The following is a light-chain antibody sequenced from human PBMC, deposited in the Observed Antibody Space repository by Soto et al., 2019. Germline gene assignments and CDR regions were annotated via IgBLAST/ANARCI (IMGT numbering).Light chain of an antibody. J-gene: IGKJ2*01. Sequence: EIVLTQYPATLSLSPGERATLSCRASQSVSSYLAWYQQKPGQAPRLLIYDAYNRATGIPARFSGSGSGTDFTLTISSLEPEDFAVYYCQQRSNWPPYTFGQGTKLEIK. CDR1: QSVSSY. CDR2: DAY. V-gene: IGKV3-11*01. CDR3: QQRSNWPPYT.